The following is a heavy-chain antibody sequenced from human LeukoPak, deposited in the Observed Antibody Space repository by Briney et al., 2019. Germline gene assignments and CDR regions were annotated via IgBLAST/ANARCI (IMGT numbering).Heavy chain of an antibody. Sequence: GGSLRLSCAASGFTFSDYYMSWVRQAPGKGLEWVSYISSSGSTIYYADSVKGRFTISRDNAKNSLYLQMNSLRPEHTAVYYCASCPIGTAGDYYYYYMDVWGKGTTVTVSS. D-gene: IGHD1-1*01. CDR2: ISSSGSTI. V-gene: IGHV3-11*04. J-gene: IGHJ6*03. CDR3: ASCPIGTAGDYYYYYMDV. CDR1: GFTFSDYY.